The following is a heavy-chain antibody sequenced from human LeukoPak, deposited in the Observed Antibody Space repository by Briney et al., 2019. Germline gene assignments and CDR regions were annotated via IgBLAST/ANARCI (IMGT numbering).Heavy chain of an antibody. J-gene: IGHJ4*02. CDR2: IIPIFGTA. CDR1: GGTFSSYA. D-gene: IGHD3-22*01. V-gene: IGHV1-69*13. Sequence: GASVKVSCKASGGTFSSYAISWVRQAPGQGLEWMGGIIPIFGTANYAQKFQGRVTITADESTSTAYMELSSLRSEDTAVYYCARLDQLWDDSSGYYSHSFDYWGQGTLVTVSS. CDR3: ARLDQLWDDSSGYYSHSFDY.